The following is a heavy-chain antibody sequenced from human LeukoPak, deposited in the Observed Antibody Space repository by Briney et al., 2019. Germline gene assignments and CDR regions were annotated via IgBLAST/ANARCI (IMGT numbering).Heavy chain of an antibody. CDR1: GFTFSSYS. CDR3: VLDLFSSFAFDI. CDR2: ISDSGGIT. V-gene: IGHV3-23*01. Sequence: GGSLRLSCAASGFTFSSYSMSWVRQAPGKGLQWVSVISDSGGITYYADSVQGRFSISRDNAKNALHLQMNSLTAEDTAVYYCVLDLFSSFAFDIWGQGTMVTVSS. D-gene: IGHD3/OR15-3a*01. J-gene: IGHJ3*02.